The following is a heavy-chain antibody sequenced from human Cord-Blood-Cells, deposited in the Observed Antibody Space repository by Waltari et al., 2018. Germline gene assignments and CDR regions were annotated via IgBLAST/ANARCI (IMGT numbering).Heavy chain of an antibody. J-gene: IGHJ3*02. CDR1: GGSISSGSYY. Sequence: QVQLQESGPGLVKPSQTLSLTCTVSGGSISSGSYYWSWIRQPAGKGLEWIGYIYTSGGTNYNPSLKSRVTISVDTSKNQFSRKLSSVTAADTAVYYCARSTYYYGSGSYYDAFDIWGQGTMVTVSS. V-gene: IGHV4-61*09. D-gene: IGHD3-10*01. CDR3: ARSTYYYGSGSYYDAFDI. CDR2: IYTSGGT.